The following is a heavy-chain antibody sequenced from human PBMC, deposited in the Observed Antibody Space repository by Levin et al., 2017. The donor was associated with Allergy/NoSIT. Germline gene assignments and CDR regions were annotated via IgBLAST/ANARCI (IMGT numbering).Heavy chain of an antibody. CDR1: GFTFSSYA. V-gene: IGHV3-30*04. CDR3: AGHSSSWDYYYGMDV. J-gene: IGHJ6*02. Sequence: PGGSLRLSCAASGFTFSSYAMHWVRQAPGKGLEWVAVISYDGSNKYYADSVKGRFTISRDNSKNTLYLQMNSLRAEDTAVYYCAGHSSSWDYYYGMDVWGQGTTVTVSS. D-gene: IGHD6-13*01. CDR2: ISYDGSNK.